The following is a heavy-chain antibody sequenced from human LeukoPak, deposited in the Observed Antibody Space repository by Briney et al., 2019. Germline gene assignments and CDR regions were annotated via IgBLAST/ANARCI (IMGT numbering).Heavy chain of an antibody. D-gene: IGHD2-15*01. CDR1: SFTFSSYW. CDR3: ARDSPNKVVVVAAWSPKTIGGYYYYMDV. J-gene: IGHJ6*03. Sequence: GSLRLSCAASSFTFSSYWMTWVRQAPGKGLEWVANIKEDGSKTFYVDSVKGRFTISRDNAKNSLYLQMNSLRSEDTAVYYCARDSPNKVVVVAAWSPKTIGGYYYYMDVWGKGTTVTVSS. V-gene: IGHV3-7*03. CDR2: IKEDGSKT.